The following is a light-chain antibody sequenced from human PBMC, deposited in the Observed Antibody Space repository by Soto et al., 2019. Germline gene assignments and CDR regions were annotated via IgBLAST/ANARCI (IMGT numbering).Light chain of an antibody. CDR1: QSITNY. Sequence: DIQVTQSPSSLSASVGDRVTITCXASQSITNYLNWYQHEPGKAPKLLIYAASSLQSGVPPRFSGSGSGTDFTLTISSLQPEDFATYYCQQSYSYPYTFGQGTKVDI. J-gene: IGKJ2*01. V-gene: IGKV1-39*01. CDR3: QQSYSYPYT. CDR2: AAS.